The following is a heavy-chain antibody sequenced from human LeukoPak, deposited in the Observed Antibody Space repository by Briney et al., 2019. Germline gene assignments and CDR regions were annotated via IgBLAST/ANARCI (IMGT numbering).Heavy chain of an antibody. CDR2: ISSSGSTI. Sequence: GESLRLSCAASGFTFSSYEMNWVRQAPGKGLEWVSYISSSGSTICYADSVKGRFTISRDNAKNSLYLQMNSLRAEDTAVYYCAELGITMIGGVWGKGTTVTISS. V-gene: IGHV3-48*03. J-gene: IGHJ6*04. CDR1: GFTFSSYE. D-gene: IGHD3-10*02. CDR3: AELGITMIGGV.